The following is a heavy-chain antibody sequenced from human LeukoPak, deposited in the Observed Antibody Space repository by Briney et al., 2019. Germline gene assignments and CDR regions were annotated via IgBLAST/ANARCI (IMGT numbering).Heavy chain of an antibody. J-gene: IGHJ4*02. Sequence: GGSLRLSCAPSGFTFDDYTMHCVRQAPGKGLEWVSGISGSGGDTYYADSVKGRFTISRDNSKNTLYLQMTSLRAEDTAVYYCASTGYYDSSGYYYFDYWGQGALVTVSS. D-gene: IGHD3-22*01. CDR1: GFTFDDYT. CDR3: ASTGYYDSSGYYYFDY. V-gene: IGHV3-23*01. CDR2: ISGSGGDT.